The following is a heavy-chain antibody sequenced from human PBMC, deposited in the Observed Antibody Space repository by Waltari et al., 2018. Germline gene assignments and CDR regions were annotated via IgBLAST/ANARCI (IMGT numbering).Heavy chain of an antibody. CDR3: ARALWGYYAFDI. D-gene: IGHD5-18*01. J-gene: IGHJ3*02. CDR1: GGSISSYY. Sequence: QLQLQESGPGLVKPSETLSLTCTVSGGSISSYYWSWIRQPPGKGLEWIGYIYYSGSTIYNPSLKSRVTISVDTSKNQFSLKLSSVTAADTAVYYCARALWGYYAFDIWGQGTMVTVSS. V-gene: IGHV4-59*01. CDR2: IYYSGST.